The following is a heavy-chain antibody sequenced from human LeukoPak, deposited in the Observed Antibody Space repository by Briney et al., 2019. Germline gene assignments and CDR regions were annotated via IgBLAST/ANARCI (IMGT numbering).Heavy chain of an antibody. Sequence: PSETLSLTCTVSGGSISNYYWSWIRQPPGKGLEWIGEINHSGSTNYNPSLKSRVTISVDTSKNQFSLKLSSVTAADTAVYYCASRGYSSGWFEDYWGQGTLVTVSS. V-gene: IGHV4-34*01. D-gene: IGHD6-19*01. CDR3: ASRGYSSGWFEDY. CDR1: GGSISNYY. J-gene: IGHJ4*02. CDR2: INHSGST.